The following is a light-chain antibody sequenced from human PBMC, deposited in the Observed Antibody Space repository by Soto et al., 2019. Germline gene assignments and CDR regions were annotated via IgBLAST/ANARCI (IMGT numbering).Light chain of an antibody. CDR1: QSISSSY. V-gene: IGKV3-20*01. CDR3: QQYGSSRFT. Sequence: EIVLTQSPGTLSWSPGERATLSCRASQSISSSYLAWYQQKPGQAPRLLVYGASSRATGIPDRFSGSGSGTDFTLTISSLEPEDFAVYYCQQYGSSRFTFGPGTKVDIK. J-gene: IGKJ3*01. CDR2: GAS.